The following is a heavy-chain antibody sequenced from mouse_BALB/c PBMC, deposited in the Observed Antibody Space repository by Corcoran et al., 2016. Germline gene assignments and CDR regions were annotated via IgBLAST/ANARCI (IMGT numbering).Heavy chain of an antibody. CDR1: GYTFTDYS. CDR3: ARIYRYSVAY. J-gene: IGHJ3*01. Sequence: QIQLVQSGPELKKHGETVKISCKASGYTFTDYSMHWVKQAPGKGLKWMGWINTETGEPTYADDFKGRFSFPLETSASTAYLQINNLKNEDTATYFCARIYRYSVAYWGQGTLVTVSA. V-gene: IGHV9-2-1*01. CDR2: INTETGEP. D-gene: IGHD2-14*01.